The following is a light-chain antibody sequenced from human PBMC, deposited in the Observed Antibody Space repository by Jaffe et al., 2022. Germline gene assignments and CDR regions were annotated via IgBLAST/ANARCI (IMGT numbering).Light chain of an antibody. CDR3: CSYAGSSTWV. CDR1: DNDVGTYNL. J-gene: IGLJ3*02. CDR2: DVY. V-gene: IGLV2-23*02. Sequence: QSALTQTASVSGSPGQSITISCTGSDNDVGTYNLVSWYQHHPGKAPKLIIYDVYKRPSGVSDRFSGSKSGNTASLSISGLQAEDETDYYCCSYAGSSTWVFGGGTKLTVL.